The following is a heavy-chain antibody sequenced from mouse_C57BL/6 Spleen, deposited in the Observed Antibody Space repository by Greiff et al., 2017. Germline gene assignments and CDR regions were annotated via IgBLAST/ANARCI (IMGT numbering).Heavy chain of an antibody. Sequence: VQLQQSGAELVMPGASVKLSCKASGYTFTSYWMHWVKQRPGQGLEWIGEIDPSDSYTNYNQKFKGKSTLTVDKSSSTAYMQLSSLTSEDSAVYYCARAFITTVVATNYFDYWGQGTTLTVSS. J-gene: IGHJ2*01. CDR3: ARAFITTVVATNYFDY. CDR2: IDPSDSYT. D-gene: IGHD1-1*01. CDR1: GYTFTSYW. V-gene: IGHV1-69*01.